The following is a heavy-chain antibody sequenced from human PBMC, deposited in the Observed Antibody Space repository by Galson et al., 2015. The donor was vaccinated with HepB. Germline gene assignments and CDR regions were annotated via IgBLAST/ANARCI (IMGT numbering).Heavy chain of an antibody. V-gene: IGHV5-51*03. CDR1: GYSFTSYW. CDR2: IYPGDSDT. J-gene: IGHJ4*02. D-gene: IGHD6-19*01. CDR3: ARRGYSSGWYSVEFDY. Sequence: QSGAEVKKPGESLKISCKGSGYSFTSYWIGWVRQMPGKGLEWMGIIYPGDSDTRYSPSFQGQVTISADKSISTAYLQWSSLKASDTAMYYWARRGYSSGWYSVEFDYWGQGTLVTVSS.